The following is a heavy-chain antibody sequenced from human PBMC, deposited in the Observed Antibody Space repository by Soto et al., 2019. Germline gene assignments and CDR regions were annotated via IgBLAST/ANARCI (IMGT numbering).Heavy chain of an antibody. CDR3: VTRSRGLQSSPPRLDS. J-gene: IGHJ4*02. V-gene: IGHV3-23*01. D-gene: IGHD4-4*01. CDR1: GLTFSGYG. Sequence: EVQLLESGGGLVQPGGSLRLSCAASGLTFSGYGMSWVRQAPGTGLELVSAISGSGSTTYYADSVKGRFTISRDDSKNNLFLRMNSLRAEDTAVYYCVTRSRGLQSSPPRLDSWGQGTLVTVSS. CDR2: ISGSGSTT.